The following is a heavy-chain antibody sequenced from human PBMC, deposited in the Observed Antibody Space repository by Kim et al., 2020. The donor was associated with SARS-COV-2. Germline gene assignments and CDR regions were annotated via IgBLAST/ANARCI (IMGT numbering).Heavy chain of an antibody. CDR3: ARAHQSITMVRGVDEMPYYYYGMDV. Sequence: VKVSCKASGGTFSSYAIIWVRQAPGQGLEWMGGIIPIFGTANYAQKFQGRVTITADESTSTAYMELSSLRSEDTAVYYCARAHQSITMVRGVDEMPYYYYGMDVWGQGTTVTVSS. CDR1: GGTFSSYA. J-gene: IGHJ6*02. CDR2: IIPIFGTA. V-gene: IGHV1-69*13. D-gene: IGHD3-10*01.